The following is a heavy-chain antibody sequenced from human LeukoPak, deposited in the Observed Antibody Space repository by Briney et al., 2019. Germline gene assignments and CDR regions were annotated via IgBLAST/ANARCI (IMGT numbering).Heavy chain of an antibody. CDR3: AREVASCGGDCLAP. Sequence: PGGSLRLSCAASGFTFSSYEFDWVRQAPGKGVEWVSYISSSCTMIYYADSVKGRFTISRDNSKNSLYLQMNNLRAEDTAVYYCAREVASCGGDCLAPWGQGTLVTVSS. D-gene: IGHD2-21*02. CDR2: ISSSCTMI. V-gene: IGHV3-48*03. J-gene: IGHJ5*02. CDR1: GFTFSSYE.